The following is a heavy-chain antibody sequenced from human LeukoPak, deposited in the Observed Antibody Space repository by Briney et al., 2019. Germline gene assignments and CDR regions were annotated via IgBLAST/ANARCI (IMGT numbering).Heavy chain of an antibody. CDR2: IYPGDSDT. Sequence: GESLKISCKGPGYSFTSYWIGWVRQMPGKGLEWMGIIYPGDSDTRYSPSFQGQVTISADKSISTAYLQWSSLKASDTAMYYCARIQSPDPPHLKFEYSSSRGAFDIWGQGTMVTVSS. CDR1: GYSFTSYW. J-gene: IGHJ3*02. CDR3: ARIQSPDPPHLKFEYSSSRGAFDI. D-gene: IGHD6-6*01. V-gene: IGHV5-51*01.